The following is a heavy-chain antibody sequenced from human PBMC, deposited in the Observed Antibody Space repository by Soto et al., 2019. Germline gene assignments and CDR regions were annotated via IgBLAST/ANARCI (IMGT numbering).Heavy chain of an antibody. D-gene: IGHD4-17*01. Sequence: QLQLQESGPGLVKPSETLSLTCTVSGGSISSSSYYWGWIRQPPGKGLEWIGSIYYSGSTYYNPSLRSRVTISLDTSKNQFSLTLSSVTAADTAVYYCARSMTTVVTLDYWGQGTLVTVSS. CDR2: IYYSGST. J-gene: IGHJ4*02. CDR3: ARSMTTVVTLDY. V-gene: IGHV4-39*01. CDR1: GGSISSSSYY.